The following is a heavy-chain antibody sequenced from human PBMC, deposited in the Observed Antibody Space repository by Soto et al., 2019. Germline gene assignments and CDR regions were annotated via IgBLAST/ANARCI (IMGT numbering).Heavy chain of an antibody. CDR2: FDPEDGET. Sequence: GASVKVSCKVSGYTLTELSMHWVRQAPGKGLEWMGGFDPEDGETIYAQKFQGRVTMTEDTSTDTAYMELSSLRSEDTAVYYCAIFDEYSGSFDYWGQGTLVTVSS. CDR1: GYTLTELS. CDR3: AIFDEYSGSFDY. V-gene: IGHV1-24*01. J-gene: IGHJ4*02. D-gene: IGHD1-26*01.